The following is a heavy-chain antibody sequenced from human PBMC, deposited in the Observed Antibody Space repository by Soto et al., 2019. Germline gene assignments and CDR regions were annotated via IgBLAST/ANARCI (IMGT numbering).Heavy chain of an antibody. D-gene: IGHD4-17*01. V-gene: IGHV4-59*01. Sequence: SETLSLTCTVSGGSISSYYWSWIRQPPGKGLEWIGYIYYSGSTNYNPSLKSRVTISVDTSKNQFSLKLSSVTAADTAVYYCARGVRWGDPPPPAFDIWGQGTMVTVSS. CDR3: ARGVRWGDPPPPAFDI. CDR2: IYYSGST. J-gene: IGHJ3*02. CDR1: GGSISSYY.